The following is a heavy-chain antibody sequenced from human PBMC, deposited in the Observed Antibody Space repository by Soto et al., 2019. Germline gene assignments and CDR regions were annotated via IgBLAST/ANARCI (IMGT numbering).Heavy chain of an antibody. CDR3: ARHGDGTTFPDY. D-gene: IGHD1-1*01. Sequence: ETLSLTCSVSGASISSNDWWSWVRQPPGEGLEWIGEIYHSGSTNYNPSLKSRVTISLDKSKNQFSLNLRSVTAADTAVYYCARHGDGTTFPDYWGQGTLVTVYS. J-gene: IGHJ4*02. CDR2: IYHSGST. V-gene: IGHV4-4*02. CDR1: GASISSNDW.